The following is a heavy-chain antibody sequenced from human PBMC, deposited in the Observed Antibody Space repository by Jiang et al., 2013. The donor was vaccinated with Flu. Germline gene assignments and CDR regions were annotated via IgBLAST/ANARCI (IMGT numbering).Heavy chain of an antibody. Sequence: RLSCAASGFTFSSYAMSWVRQAPGKGLEWVSAISGSGGSTYYADSVKGRFTISRDNSKNTLYLQMNSLRAEDTAVYYCAKVLHIVVVPAANDAFDIWGQGTMVTVSS. CDR1: GFTFSSYA. V-gene: IGHV3-23*01. J-gene: IGHJ3*02. CDR3: AKVLHIVVVPAANDAFDI. CDR2: ISGSGGST. D-gene: IGHD2-2*01.